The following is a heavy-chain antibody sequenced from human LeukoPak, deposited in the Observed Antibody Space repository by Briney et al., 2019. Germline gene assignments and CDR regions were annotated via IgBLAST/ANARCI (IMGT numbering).Heavy chain of an antibody. CDR1: GGSINSYY. CDR3: ARDSSDYDYVWGSYSWFDP. Sequence: SETLSLNCNVSGGSINSYYWSWIRQPPGKGLEWIGYIYYSGSTNYNPSLKSRVTISVDTSKNQFSLKLSSVTAADTAVYYCARDSSDYDYVWGSYSWFDPWGQGTLVTVSS. CDR2: IYYSGST. D-gene: IGHD3-16*01. V-gene: IGHV4-59*12. J-gene: IGHJ5*02.